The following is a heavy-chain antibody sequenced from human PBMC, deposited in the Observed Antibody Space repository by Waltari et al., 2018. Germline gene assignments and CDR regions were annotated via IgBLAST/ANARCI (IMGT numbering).Heavy chain of an antibody. V-gene: IGHV1-69*04. CDR3: ARRKGTTPGAFDI. Sequence: QVQLVQSGAEVKKPGSSVKVSCKASGGTFSCYAISWVRQATGQGLEWMGGIIPILGIANYAQKFQGRVTITADESTSTAYMELSSLRSEDTAVYYCARRKGTTPGAFDIWGQGTMVTVSS. D-gene: IGHD4-17*01. J-gene: IGHJ3*02. CDR2: IIPILGIA. CDR1: GGTFSCYA.